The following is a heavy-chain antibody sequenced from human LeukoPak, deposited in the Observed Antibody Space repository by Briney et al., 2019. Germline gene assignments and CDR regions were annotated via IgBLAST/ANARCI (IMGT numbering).Heavy chain of an antibody. V-gene: IGHV4-59*01. CDR1: GGSISSYY. Sequence: LETLSLTCTVSGGSISSYYWSWIRQPPGKGLEWIGYIYYSGSTNYNPSLKSRVTISVDTSKNQFSLKLSSVTAADTAVYYCARGEEYSSSSNYFDYWGQGTLVTVSS. CDR2: IYYSGST. D-gene: IGHD6-6*01. J-gene: IGHJ4*02. CDR3: ARGEEYSSSSNYFDY.